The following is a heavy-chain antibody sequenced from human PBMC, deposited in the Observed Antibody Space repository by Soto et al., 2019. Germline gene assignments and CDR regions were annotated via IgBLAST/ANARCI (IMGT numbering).Heavy chain of an antibody. CDR3: ARDPIFYYASSGYGGSYFDY. V-gene: IGHV4-30-4*01. D-gene: IGHD3-22*01. J-gene: IGHJ4*02. CDR2: IYHSGST. Sequence: SETLSLTCAVSGASVNSDDYYWSWIRQPPGKGLEWIGYIYHSGSTYYNPSLKSRVSISIDTSQNQFSLKLTSLTAADTAVYYCARDPIFYYASSGYGGSYFDYWGQGSRVTVSS. CDR1: GASVNSDDYY.